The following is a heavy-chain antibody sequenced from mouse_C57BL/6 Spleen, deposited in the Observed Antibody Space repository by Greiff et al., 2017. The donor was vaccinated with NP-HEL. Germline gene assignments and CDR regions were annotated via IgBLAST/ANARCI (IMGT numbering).Heavy chain of an antibody. D-gene: IGHD1-1*01. CDR3: ARNYYGSSYVSYWYFDV. CDR2: INPNYGTT. CDR1: GYSFTDYN. V-gene: IGHV1-39*01. Sequence: VQLKQSGPELVKPGASVKISCKASGYSFTDYNMNWVKQSNGKSLEWIGVINPNYGTTSYNQKFKGKATLTVDQSSSTAYMQLNSLTSEDSAVYYCARNYYGSSYVSYWYFDVWGTGTTVTVSS. J-gene: IGHJ1*03.